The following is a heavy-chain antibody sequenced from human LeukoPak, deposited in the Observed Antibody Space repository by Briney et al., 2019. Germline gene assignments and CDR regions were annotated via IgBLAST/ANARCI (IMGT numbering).Heavy chain of an antibody. Sequence: ASVKVSCKASGYTFTSYYMHWVRQAPGQGLEWMGIISPSGGSTSYAQKFQGRVTMTRDTSTSTVYMELSSLRSEDTAVYYCARAPHDSSGYYYVSFDYWGQGTLVTVSS. J-gene: IGHJ4*02. V-gene: IGHV1-46*01. CDR1: GYTFTSYY. D-gene: IGHD3-22*01. CDR3: ARAPHDSSGYYYVSFDY. CDR2: ISPSGGST.